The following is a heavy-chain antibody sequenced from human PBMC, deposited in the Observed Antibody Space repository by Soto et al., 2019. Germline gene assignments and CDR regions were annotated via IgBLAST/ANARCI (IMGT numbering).Heavy chain of an antibody. Sequence: EVQLVESGGGLVQPGGSLRLSCAASGFTFSSYWMHWVRQAPGKGLVWVSRINSDGSSTSYADSVKGRFTISRDNAKNTLYLQMNSLRAEDTAVYYCARDSGYDYVEDYYGMDVWGQGTTVTVSS. J-gene: IGHJ6*02. D-gene: IGHD5-12*01. V-gene: IGHV3-74*01. CDR2: INSDGSST. CDR3: ARDSGYDYVEDYYGMDV. CDR1: GFTFSSYW.